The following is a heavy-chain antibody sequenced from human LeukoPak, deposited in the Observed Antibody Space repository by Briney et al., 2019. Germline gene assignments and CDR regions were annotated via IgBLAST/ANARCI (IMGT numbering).Heavy chain of an antibody. CDR1: GGTFSSYA. V-gene: IGHV1-18*01. J-gene: IGHJ4*02. CDR3: ARDLGWGYRTPLHY. Sequence: GASVKVSCKASGGTFSSYAISWVRQAPGQGLEWMGWISAYNGNTNYAQKLQGRVTMTTDTSTSTAYMELRSLRSDDTAVYYCARDLGWGYRTPLHYWGQGTLVTVSS. CDR2: ISAYNGNT. D-gene: IGHD5-18*01.